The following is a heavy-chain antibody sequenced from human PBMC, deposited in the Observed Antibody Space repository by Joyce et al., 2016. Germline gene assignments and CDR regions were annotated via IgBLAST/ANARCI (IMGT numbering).Heavy chain of an antibody. V-gene: IGHV1-69*12. CDR1: GGAFSNFT. D-gene: IGHD1-14*01. J-gene: IGHJ6*02. CDR3: ARGGTSSDHFFFYTLDI. Sequence: QVLLVQSGATVKRPGSSLKVSCKSSGGAFSNFTVNWVRPAPGQRLEWMGGISPFFGAAKDAEHFQGRVTLTADLSTRTAFMELSSLTSADTAVYYCARGGTSSDHFFFYTLDIWGPGTTVIVSS. CDR2: ISPFFGAA.